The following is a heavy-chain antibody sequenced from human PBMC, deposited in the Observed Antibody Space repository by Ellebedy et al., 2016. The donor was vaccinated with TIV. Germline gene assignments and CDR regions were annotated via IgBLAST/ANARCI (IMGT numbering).Heavy chain of an antibody. CDR1: GFMFNTYN. Sequence: GESLKISCAASGFMFNTYNMDWVRQAPGKGLEWVSYINKGSSVIYYADSVKGRFTISRDNAKNSLYLQMNSLGDEDTDIYYCARDGGVAGETDVWGQGTTVTVSS. D-gene: IGHD2-15*01. CDR3: ARDGGVAGETDV. J-gene: IGHJ6*02. V-gene: IGHV3-48*02. CDR2: INKGSSVI.